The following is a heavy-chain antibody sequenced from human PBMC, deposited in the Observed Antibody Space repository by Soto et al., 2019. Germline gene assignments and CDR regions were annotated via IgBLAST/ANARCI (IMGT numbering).Heavy chain of an antibody. CDR1: GFSLNNRS. D-gene: IGHD3-22*01. Sequence: GGTLRLSCAASGFSLNNRSMTWGPHAPGKGLGWVGRIKSKTDGGTTDYAAPVKVRSTISIDDSESTLYLQMNSQETEDTAEYYCTTPTKDDDNGGYYYYFDYWGQGTRVTVSS. CDR3: TTPTKDDDNGGYYYYFDY. CDR2: IKSKTDGGTT. V-gene: IGHV3-15*01. J-gene: IGHJ4*02.